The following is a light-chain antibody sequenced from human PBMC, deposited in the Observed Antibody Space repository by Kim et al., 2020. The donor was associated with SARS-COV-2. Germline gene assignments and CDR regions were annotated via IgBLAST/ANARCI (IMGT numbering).Light chain of an antibody. CDR2: VTA. V-gene: IGKV1-33*01. J-gene: IGKJ5*01. Sequence: DIQMTQSPSSLSASVGDRVTITCQASQDINNYLNWYQQKPGKAPKLLIYVTANLETGVPSRFSGSGSGTDFTFTISSLQPEDIATYYCQQNDNFPLTFGQGTRLEIK. CDR3: QQNDNFPLT. CDR1: QDINNY.